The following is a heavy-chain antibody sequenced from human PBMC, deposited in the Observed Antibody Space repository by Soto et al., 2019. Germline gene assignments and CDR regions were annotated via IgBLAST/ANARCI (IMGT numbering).Heavy chain of an antibody. V-gene: IGHV3-23*01. D-gene: IGHD3-10*01. CDR1: GFTFSSYA. Sequence: PGGSLRLSCAASGFTFSSYAMSWVRQAPGKGLEWVSAISGSGGSTYYADSVKGRFTISRDNSKNTLYLQMNSLRAEDTAVYYCAKIQSYSCGSGSYYNTRDYWGQGTLVTVSS. J-gene: IGHJ4*02. CDR3: AKIQSYSCGSGSYYNTRDY. CDR2: ISGSGGST.